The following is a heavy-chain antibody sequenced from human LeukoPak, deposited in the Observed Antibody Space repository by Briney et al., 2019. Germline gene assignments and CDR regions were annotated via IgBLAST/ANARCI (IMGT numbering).Heavy chain of an antibody. Sequence: GGSLTLSCAVSGFTSSNAWMSWVRQAPGKGLEWVGRIKSKTDGGTRDYAAPVKGRFTISRDDSKNTLYLQMNSLKTEDTAVYYCTTFDYAAFLIWGQGTMVSVSS. CDR3: TTFDYAAFLI. D-gene: IGHD4/OR15-4a*01. J-gene: IGHJ3*02. CDR2: IKSKTDGGTR. V-gene: IGHV3-15*01. CDR1: GFTSSNAW.